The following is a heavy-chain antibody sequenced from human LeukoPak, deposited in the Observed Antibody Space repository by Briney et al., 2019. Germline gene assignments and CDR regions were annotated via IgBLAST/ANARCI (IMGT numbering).Heavy chain of an antibody. CDR1: GFTFSSYA. CDR2: ISGSGGST. CDR3: AKIPSSLYSSSLIARFDY. Sequence: PGGSLRLSCAASGFTFSSYAMSWVRQAPGKGLEWVSAISGSGGSTYYADSVKGRFTISRDNSKNTLYLQMNSLRAEDTAVYYCAKIPSSLYSSSLIARFDYWGQGTLVTVSS. V-gene: IGHV3-23*01. J-gene: IGHJ4*02. D-gene: IGHD6-13*01.